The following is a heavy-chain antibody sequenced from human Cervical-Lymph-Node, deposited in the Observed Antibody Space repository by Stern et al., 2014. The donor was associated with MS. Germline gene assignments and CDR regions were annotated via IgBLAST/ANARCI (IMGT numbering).Heavy chain of an antibody. V-gene: IGHV4-59*01. CDR1: GGSISSYY. CDR2: IYYSGST. CDR3: ARGKWELLAFDI. D-gene: IGHD1-26*01. Sequence: QVQLVESGPGLVKPSETLSLTCTVSGGSISSYYWSWIRQPPGKGLEWIGYIYYSGSTNYNPSLKSRVTISVDTSKNQFSLKLSSVTAADTAVYYCARGKWELLAFDIWGQGTMVTVSS. J-gene: IGHJ3*02.